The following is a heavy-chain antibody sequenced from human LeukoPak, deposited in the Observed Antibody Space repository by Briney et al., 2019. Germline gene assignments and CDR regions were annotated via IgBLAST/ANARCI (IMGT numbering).Heavy chain of an antibody. J-gene: IGHJ6*02. D-gene: IGHD2-2*01. V-gene: IGHV3-64*01. CDR1: GFTFRSYA. CDR2: ISSNGGST. Sequence: GGSLRLSCAASGFTFRSYAMHWVRQAPGKGLEYVSAISSNGGSTYYANSVKGRFTISRDNSKNTLYLQMGSLRAEDMAVYYCARDPYSSTSCVGCMDVWGQGTTVTVSS. CDR3: ARDPYSSTSCVGCMDV.